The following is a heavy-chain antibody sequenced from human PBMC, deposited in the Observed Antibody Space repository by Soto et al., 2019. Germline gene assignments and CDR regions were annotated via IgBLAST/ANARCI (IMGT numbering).Heavy chain of an antibody. V-gene: IGHV1-18*01. J-gene: IGHJ6*02. CDR1: GYTFTSYG. CDR3: AREIWAGDQYYYYGMDV. CDR2: ISAYNGNT. D-gene: IGHD3-16*01. Sequence: GASVKVSCKASGYTFTSYGISWVRQAPGQGLEWMGWISAYNGNTNYAQKLQGRVTMTTDTSTSTAYMELRSLRSDDTAVYYCAREIWAGDQYYYYGMDVWGQGTTVTVSS.